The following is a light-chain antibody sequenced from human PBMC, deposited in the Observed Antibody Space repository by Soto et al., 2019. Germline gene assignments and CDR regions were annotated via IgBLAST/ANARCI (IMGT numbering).Light chain of an antibody. J-gene: IGLJ2*01. Sequence: QSALTQPASVSGSPGQSITISCTGTSSDVGSYNLVSWYQQHPGKAPKLMIYEGSKRPSGVSNRFSGSKSGNTASLTISGLQAEDDAEYYCCSYAGRSTLVFGGGTNLTVL. CDR3: CSYAGRSTLV. CDR1: SSDVGSYNL. V-gene: IGLV2-23*01. CDR2: EGS.